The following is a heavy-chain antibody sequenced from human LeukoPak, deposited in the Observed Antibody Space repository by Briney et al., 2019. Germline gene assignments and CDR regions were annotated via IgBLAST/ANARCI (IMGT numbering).Heavy chain of an antibody. CDR1: GYTFTSYG. V-gene: IGHV1-18*01. CDR3: ARDDPGDYGPYFDY. J-gene: IGHJ4*02. CDR2: ISAYNGNT. Sequence: ASVKVSCKASGYTFTSYGISWVRQAPGQGLEGMGWISAYNGNTNYAQKLQGRVTMTTDTSTSTAYMELRSLRSDDTAVYYCARDDPGDYGPYFDYWGQGTLVTVSS. D-gene: IGHD4-17*01.